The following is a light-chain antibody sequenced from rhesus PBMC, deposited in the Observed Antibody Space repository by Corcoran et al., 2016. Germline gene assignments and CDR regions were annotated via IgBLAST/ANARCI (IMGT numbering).Light chain of an antibody. Sequence: DIQMTQSPSSLSSSVGDRVTITCRASQDISNYLNWYQQKPGQAPKLLIYFTSRLESGVPSRFSGSGSGTEFTRTISGLQPEDFATYYCQQYNTIPMYTFGQGTKVEIK. V-gene: IGKV1-32*01. CDR3: QQYNTIPMYT. J-gene: IGKJ2*01. CDR1: QDISNY. CDR2: FTS.